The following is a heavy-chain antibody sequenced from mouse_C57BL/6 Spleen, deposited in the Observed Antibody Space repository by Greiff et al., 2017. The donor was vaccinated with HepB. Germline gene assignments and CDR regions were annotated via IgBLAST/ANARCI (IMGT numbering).Heavy chain of an antibody. CDR3: AKKNYGSSLLAMDY. D-gene: IGHD1-1*01. CDR2: IWRGGST. Sequence: VKLQESGPGLVQPSQRLSITCTVSGFSLTSYGVHWVRQAPGKGLEWLGVIWRGGSTDYNAAFMSRLSITKDNSKSQVFFKMNSLQADDTAIYYCAKKNYGSSLLAMDYWGQGTSLTVSS. J-gene: IGHJ4*01. CDR1: GFSLTSYG. V-gene: IGHV2-5*01.